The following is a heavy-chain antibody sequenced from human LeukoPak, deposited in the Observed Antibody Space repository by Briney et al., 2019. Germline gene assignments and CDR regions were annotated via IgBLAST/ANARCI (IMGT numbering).Heavy chain of an antibody. CDR3: ARAYYYGSGSYGRNAFDI. J-gene: IGHJ3*02. V-gene: IGHV1-18*01. CDR2: ISAYNGNT. CDR1: GYTFTSYG. D-gene: IGHD3-10*01. Sequence: ASVKVSCKASGYTFTSYGISWVRQAPGQGLEWMGWISAYNGNTNYAQKLQGRVTMTTDTSTSTAYMELRSLRSDDTAVYYCARAYYYGSGSYGRNAFDIWGQGAMVTVSS.